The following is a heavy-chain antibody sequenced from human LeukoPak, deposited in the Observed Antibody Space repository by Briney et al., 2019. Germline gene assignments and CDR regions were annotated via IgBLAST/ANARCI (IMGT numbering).Heavy chain of an antibody. J-gene: IGHJ4*02. V-gene: IGHV3-11*04. CDR2: ISSSGSTI. Sequence: GGSLRLSCAASGFTFSDYYMSWIRQAPGKGLEWVSYISSSGSTIYYADSVKGRFTISRDNAKNSLYLQMNSLRAEDTAVYYCARDGNMITFGGVIVMGNIDYWGQGTLVTVSS. CDR3: ARDGNMITFGGVIVMGNIDY. D-gene: IGHD3-16*02. CDR1: GFTFSDYY.